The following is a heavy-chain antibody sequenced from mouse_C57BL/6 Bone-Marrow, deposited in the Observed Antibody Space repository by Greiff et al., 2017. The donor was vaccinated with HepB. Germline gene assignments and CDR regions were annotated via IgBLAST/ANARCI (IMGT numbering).Heavy chain of an antibody. J-gene: IGHJ1*03. CDR3: ARLQDGYSKDWYFDV. V-gene: IGHV1-26*01. CDR2: INPNNGGT. CDR1: GYTFTDYY. Sequence: EVQLQQSGPELVKPGASVKISCKASGYTFTDYYMNWVKQSHGKSLEWIGDINPNNGGTSYNQKFKGKATLTVDKSSSTAYMELRSLTSEDSAVYYCARLQDGYSKDWYFDVWGTGTTVTVSS. D-gene: IGHD2-5*01.